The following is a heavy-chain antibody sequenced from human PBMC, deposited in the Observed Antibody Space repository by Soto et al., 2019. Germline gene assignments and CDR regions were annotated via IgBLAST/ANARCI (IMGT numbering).Heavy chain of an antibody. CDR1: GGTFSSYA. CDR2: IIPIFGTA. J-gene: IGHJ4*02. V-gene: IGHV1-69*12. CDR3: AALRRRCVDY. Sequence: QVQLVQSGAEVKKPGSSVKVSCKASGGTFSSYAISCVRQAPGQGLEWMGGIIPIFGTANYAQKFQGRVTIPADEATSTAYRELSSLRSEDTAVYYYAALRRRCVDYWGQGTLVTVS. D-gene: IGHD2-15*01.